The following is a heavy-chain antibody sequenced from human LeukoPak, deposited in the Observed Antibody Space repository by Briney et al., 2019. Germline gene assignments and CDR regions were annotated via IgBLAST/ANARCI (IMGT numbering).Heavy chain of an antibody. CDR2: LSYDGEDE. J-gene: IGHJ4*02. CDR1: GFTFSSYA. CDR3: ARDQPGGGLDY. D-gene: IGHD3-16*01. Sequence: GGSLRLSCAASGFTFSSYAMDWVRQDPGKGLEWVTFLSYDGEDEQYVDSVRGRFTSSRDNSKKTLYLQVNNLRPEDTAIYYCARDQPGGGLDYWGQGVLVAVSS. V-gene: IGHV3-30*04.